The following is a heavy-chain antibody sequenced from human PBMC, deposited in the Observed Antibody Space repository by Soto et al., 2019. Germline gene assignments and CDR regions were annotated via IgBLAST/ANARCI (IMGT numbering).Heavy chain of an antibody. CDR3: ARDPAIYSGKFDYGLDV. CDR2: IGNRGRTI. D-gene: IGHD4-4*01. V-gene: IGHV3-48*03. Sequence: VGSLRLSCAASGFTFSNYEMNWVRQAPGKGLEWVSYIGNRGRTIYYADSVKGRFTISRDNAKNSLYLQMNSLRAEDTAVYYCARDPAIYSGKFDYGLDVWGQGTTVTVS. J-gene: IGHJ6*02. CDR1: GFTFSNYE.